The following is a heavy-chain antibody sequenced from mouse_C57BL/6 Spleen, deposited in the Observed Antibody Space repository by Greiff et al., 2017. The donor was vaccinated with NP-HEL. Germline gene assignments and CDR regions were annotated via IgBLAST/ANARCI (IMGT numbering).Heavy chain of an antibody. CDR2: IDPSDSYT. J-gene: IGHJ4*01. V-gene: IGHV1-69*01. CDR1: GYTFTSYW. CDR3: ARFYDGYYAMDY. Sequence: QVQLKQPGAELVMPGASVKLSCKASGYTFTSYWMHWVKQRPGQGLEWIVEIDPSDSYTNYNQKFKGKSTLTVDKSSSTAYMQLSSLTSEDSAVYYCARFYDGYYAMDYWGQGTSVTVSS. D-gene: IGHD2-3*01.